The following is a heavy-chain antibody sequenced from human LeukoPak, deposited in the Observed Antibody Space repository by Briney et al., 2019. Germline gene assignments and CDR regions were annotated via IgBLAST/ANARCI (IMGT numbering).Heavy chain of an antibody. J-gene: IGHJ6*03. CDR3: ARGPRQLYCSGGSCYYYYMDV. CDR1: GFTFSDYY. CDR2: ISSSGSTI. Sequence: PGGSLRLSCAASGFTFSDYYMSWIRQAPGKGLEWVSYISSSGSTIYYADSVKGRFTISRDNAKNSLYLQMNSLRAEDTAVYYCARGPRQLYCSGGSCYYYYMDVWGKGTTVTVSS. V-gene: IGHV3-11*04. D-gene: IGHD2-15*01.